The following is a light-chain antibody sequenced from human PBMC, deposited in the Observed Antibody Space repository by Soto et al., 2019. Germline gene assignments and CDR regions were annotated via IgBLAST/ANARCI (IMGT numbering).Light chain of an antibody. V-gene: IGKV3-20*01. CDR3: RQYGSSPSYT. CDR2: GAS. CDR1: QSVSSSSY. Sequence: EIVLTQSPGTLSLSPGERATLSCRASQSVSSSSYLAWYQQKPGQAPRLLIYGASSRATGMPDRFSGSGSATDFTLTISRLEPEDFAVYYCRQYGSSPSYTFGQGTKLEIK. J-gene: IGKJ2*01.